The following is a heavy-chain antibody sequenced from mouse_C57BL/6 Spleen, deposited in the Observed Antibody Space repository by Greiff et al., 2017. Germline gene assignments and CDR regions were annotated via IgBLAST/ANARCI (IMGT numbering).Heavy chain of an antibody. V-gene: IGHV1-18*01. CDR1: GYTFTDYN. Sequence: EVQLQQSGPELVKPGASVKIPCKASGYTFTDYNMDWVKQSHGKSLEWIGDINPNNGGTTYNQKFKGKATLTVDKSSSTAYMELRSLTSEDTAVCYCARGEDYPWFAYWGQGALVTVSA. CDR3: ARGEDYPWFAY. J-gene: IGHJ3*01. CDR2: INPNNGGT. D-gene: IGHD2-4*01.